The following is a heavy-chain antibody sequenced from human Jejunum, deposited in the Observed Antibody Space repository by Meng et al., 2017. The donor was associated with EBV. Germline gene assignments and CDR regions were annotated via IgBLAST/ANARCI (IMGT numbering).Heavy chain of an antibody. CDR2: IDTDGSTT. J-gene: IGHJ4*02. V-gene: IGHV3-74*01. CDR3: VRGGLGPWY. D-gene: IGHD3/OR15-3a*01. Sequence: EGDRVEAGVSLVRPGGSLRLSCAASGFTFSNSWMHWLRQAPGKGLVWVSHIDTDGSTTNYAGSVKGRFTISRDNAKNTLSLQMNSLRVEDTAVYYCVRGGLGPWYWGQGTLVTVSS. CDR1: GFTFSNSW.